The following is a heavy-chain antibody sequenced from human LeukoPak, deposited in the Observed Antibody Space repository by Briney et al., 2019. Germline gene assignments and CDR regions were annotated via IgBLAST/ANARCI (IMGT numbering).Heavy chain of an antibody. Sequence: PSETLSLTCAVYGGSFSGYYWSWIRQPPGKGLEWIGEINHSGSTNYNPSLKSRVTISVDTSKNQFSLKLRSVTAADTAVYYCARLYGNYQNYFDYWGQGTLVTVSS. CDR2: INHSGST. CDR3: ARLYGNYQNYFDY. J-gene: IGHJ4*02. D-gene: IGHD1-7*01. CDR1: GGSFSGYY. V-gene: IGHV4-34*01.